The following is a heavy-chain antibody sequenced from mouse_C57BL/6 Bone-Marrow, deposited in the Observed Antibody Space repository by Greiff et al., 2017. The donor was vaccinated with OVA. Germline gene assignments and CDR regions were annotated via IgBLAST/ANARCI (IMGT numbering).Heavy chain of an antibody. CDR3: ARHYGNSFAY. CDR1: GFTFSSYA. D-gene: IGHD2-1*01. CDR2: ISDGGSYT. J-gene: IGHJ3*01. V-gene: IGHV5-4*03. Sequence: EVKLMESGGGLVKPGGSLKLSCAASGFTFSSYAMSWVRQTPEKRLEWVATISDGGSYTYYPDNVKGRFTLSRDNAKNNLYLQMSHLKSEDTAMYYCARHYGNSFAYWGQGTLVTVSA.